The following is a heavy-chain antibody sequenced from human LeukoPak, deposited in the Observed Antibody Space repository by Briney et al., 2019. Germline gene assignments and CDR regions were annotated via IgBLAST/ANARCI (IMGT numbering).Heavy chain of an antibody. CDR2: IIPIFGTA. Sequence: EASVKVSCKASGGTFSSYAISWVRQAPGQGLEWMGGIIPIFGTANYAQKFQGRVTITTGESTSAAYMELSSLRSEDTAVYYCARVHYGSGRYFDYWGQGTLVTVSS. D-gene: IGHD3-10*01. V-gene: IGHV1-69*05. CDR1: GGTFSSYA. J-gene: IGHJ4*02. CDR3: ARVHYGSGRYFDY.